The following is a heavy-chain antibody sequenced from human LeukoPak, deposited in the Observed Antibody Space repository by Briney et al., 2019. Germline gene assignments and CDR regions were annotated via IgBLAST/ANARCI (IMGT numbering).Heavy chain of an antibody. J-gene: IGHJ4*02. Sequence: PSETLSLTCTVSGGSISTYWWTWIRQPPGKGLEWIGFVYYTGSANYNPSLRSRVTISVDTSKNQFSLKLTSVTAADTAVYYCASDPLNDYGDYGGDYWGQGALVTVSS. CDR1: GGSISTYW. CDR2: VYYTGSA. CDR3: ASDPLNDYGDYGGDY. V-gene: IGHV4-59*01. D-gene: IGHD4-17*01.